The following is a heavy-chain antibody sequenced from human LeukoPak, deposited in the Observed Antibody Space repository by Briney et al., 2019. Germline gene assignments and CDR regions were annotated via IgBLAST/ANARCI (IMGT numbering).Heavy chain of an antibody. V-gene: IGHV1-46*01. CDR2: INPSGGST. CDR3: ARDSGGRGNDY. D-gene: IGHD1-26*01. CDR1: GYTFTSYY. J-gene: IGHJ4*02. Sequence: ASVKLSCKASGYTFTSYYMHWVRQAPGQGLEWMGIINPSGGSTSYAQKFQGRVTMTTDTSTSTAYMELRSLRSDDTAVYYCARDSGGRGNDYWGQGTLVTASS.